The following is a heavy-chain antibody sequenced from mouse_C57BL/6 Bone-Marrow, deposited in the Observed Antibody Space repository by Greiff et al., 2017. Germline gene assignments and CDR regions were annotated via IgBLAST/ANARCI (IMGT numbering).Heavy chain of an antibody. D-gene: IGHD1-1*01. CDR3: ARCPSTVVATEAMDY. CDR1: GYAFSSYW. V-gene: IGHV1-80*01. Sequence: QVQLQQSGAELVKPGASVKISCKASGYAFSSYWMTWVKQRPGTGLEWIGQLYPGDGDTNYNGKFKGKATLTADKSSSTAYMQLSSLTSEDSAVYFCARCPSTVVATEAMDYWGQGTSVTVSS. CDR2: LYPGDGDT. J-gene: IGHJ4*01.